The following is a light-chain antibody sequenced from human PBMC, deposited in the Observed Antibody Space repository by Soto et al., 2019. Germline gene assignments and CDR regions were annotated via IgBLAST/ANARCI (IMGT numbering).Light chain of an antibody. J-gene: IGKJ5*01. CDR3: QQYNNWPPSIT. Sequence: EIVMTQSPATLSVSPGERATLSCRASQSVSSNLAWYQQKPGQAPGLLIYGASTRATGIPARFSGSGSGTEFTLTISSLQSEDFAVYYCQQYNNWPPSITLGQGTRLEIK. CDR1: QSVSSN. V-gene: IGKV3D-15*01. CDR2: GAS.